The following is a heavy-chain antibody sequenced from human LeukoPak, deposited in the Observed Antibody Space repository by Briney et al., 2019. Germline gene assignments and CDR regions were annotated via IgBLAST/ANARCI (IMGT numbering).Heavy chain of an antibody. CDR1: GGSISSGGYY. D-gene: IGHD2-2*02. J-gene: IGHJ3*02. CDR3: ARALGGGYCSSTSRYTAAFDI. CDR2: IYYSGST. V-gene: IGHV4-31*03. Sequence: SETLSLTCTVSGGSISSGGYYWSWIRQHPGKGLEWIGYIYYSGSTYYNPSLKSRVTISVDTSKNQFSLKLSSVTAADTAVYYCARALGGGYCSSTSRYTAAFDIWGQGTMVTVSS.